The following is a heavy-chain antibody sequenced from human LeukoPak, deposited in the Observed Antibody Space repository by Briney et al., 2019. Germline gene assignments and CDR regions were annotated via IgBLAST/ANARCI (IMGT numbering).Heavy chain of an antibody. CDR2: IYTGGGT. CDR1: GFSVSGSY. V-gene: IGHV3-53*01. D-gene: IGHD6-13*01. CDR3: ARVYSSNWYFDY. Sequence: PGGSLRLSCAASGFSVSGSYMSWVRQAPGKGLEWVSLIYTGGGTYYADSVKGRFTISRDTSKNTLYLQMNSLRAEDTAVYYCARVYSSNWYFDYWGQGTLVTVSS. J-gene: IGHJ4*02.